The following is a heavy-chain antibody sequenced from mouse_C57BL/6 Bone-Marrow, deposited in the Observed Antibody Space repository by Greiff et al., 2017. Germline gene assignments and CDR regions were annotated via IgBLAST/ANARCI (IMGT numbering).Heavy chain of an antibody. D-gene: IGHD2-3*01. V-gene: IGHV1-55*01. Sequence: QVQLQQPGAELVKPGASVKMSCKASGYTFTSCWITWVKQRPGQGLEWIGDIYPGSGSTNYNEKFKSKATLTVDTSSSTAYMQLSSLTSEYSAVYYCAPMISYYFDYWGQGTTLTVSS. CDR1: GYTFTSCW. CDR3: APMISYYFDY. J-gene: IGHJ2*01. CDR2: IYPGSGST.